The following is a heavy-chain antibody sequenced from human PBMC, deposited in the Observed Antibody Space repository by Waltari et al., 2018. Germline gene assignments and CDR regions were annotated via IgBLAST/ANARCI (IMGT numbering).Heavy chain of an antibody. V-gene: IGHV4-39*02. J-gene: IGHJ4*02. CDR3: ARSFGGSGSYKFDT. D-gene: IGHD3-10*01. CDR1: GASISISTHY. Sequence: LQESGPGRMKPSETLSLICTVSGASISISTHYWGWIRQTPGMGPEWIGSVHYTGKTYNNPSLESRVSLSVDTSKNLFSLELTSVTAADTATYFCARSFGGSGSYKFDTWGRGILVSVSS. CDR2: VHYTGKT.